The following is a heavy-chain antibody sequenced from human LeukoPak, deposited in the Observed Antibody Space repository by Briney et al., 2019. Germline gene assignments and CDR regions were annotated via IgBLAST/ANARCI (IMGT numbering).Heavy chain of an antibody. V-gene: IGHV1-2*02. J-gene: IGHJ5*02. D-gene: IGHD2-8*01. CDR1: GYTFTGYY. Sequence: ASVKVSCKASGYTFTGYYIHWVRQAPGHGLEWMGWIDSNTGGTNYAQKFQGRVTMTRDTSISTAYMELSGLTSDDTAVYYCARDANAAFDPWGQGTLVTVSS. CDR2: IDSNTGGT. CDR3: ARDANAAFDP.